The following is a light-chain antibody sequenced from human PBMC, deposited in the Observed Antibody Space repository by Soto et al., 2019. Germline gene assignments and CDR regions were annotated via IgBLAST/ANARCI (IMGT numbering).Light chain of an antibody. CDR2: GAS. CDR3: QQYGSSPFT. Sequence: EIVLTQSPGTLSLSPGERATLSCRASQIVSANDLAWYQQKPGQSPRLLIFGASSRATGIPDRFSGSGSGTDFTLTISRVEPEDFAMYYCQQYGSSPFTFGPGTKVDIK. CDR1: QIVSAND. J-gene: IGKJ3*01. V-gene: IGKV3-20*01.